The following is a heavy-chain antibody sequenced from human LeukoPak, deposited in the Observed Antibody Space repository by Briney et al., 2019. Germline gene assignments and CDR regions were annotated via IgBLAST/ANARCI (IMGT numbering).Heavy chain of an antibody. D-gene: IGHD3-9*01. CDR1: GGTFSSYA. CDR3: ARGARGFDWLLSFDY. V-gene: IGHV1-69*13. J-gene: IGHJ4*02. Sequence: SVKVSCKASGGTFSSYAISWVRQAPGQGLEWMGGIIPIFGTANYAQKFQGRVTITADESTSTAYMELSSLRSEDTAVYYCARGARGFDWLLSFDYWGQGTLVTVSS. CDR2: IIPIFGTA.